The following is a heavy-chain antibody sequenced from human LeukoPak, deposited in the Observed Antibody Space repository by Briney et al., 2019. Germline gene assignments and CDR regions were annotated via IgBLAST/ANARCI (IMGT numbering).Heavy chain of an antibody. CDR1: SGSFSGYY. D-gene: IGHD3-22*01. Sequence: SETLSLTCAVYSGSFSGYYWSWIRQPPGKGLEWIGEINHSGSTNYNPSLKSRVTISVDTSKNQFSLKLSSVTAPDTAVYYCAGRGYYDSSGYYSVDYWGQGTLVTVSS. CDR3: AGRGYYDSSGYYSVDY. CDR2: INHSGST. J-gene: IGHJ4*02. V-gene: IGHV4-34*01.